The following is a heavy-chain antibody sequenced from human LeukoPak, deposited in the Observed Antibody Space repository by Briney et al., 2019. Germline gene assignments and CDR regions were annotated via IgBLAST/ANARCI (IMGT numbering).Heavy chain of an antibody. J-gene: IGHJ4*02. CDR2: ISSSSSTI. CDR3: ARVIMYYDFWSGTDY. V-gene: IGHV3-48*01. CDR1: GFTFSSYS. D-gene: IGHD3-3*01. Sequence: SGGSLRLSCAASGFTFSSYSMNWVRQAPGKGLEWVSYISSSSSTIYYADSVKGRFTISTDNAKNSLYLQMNSLRAEDTAVYYCARVIMYYDFWSGTDYWGQGTLVTVSS.